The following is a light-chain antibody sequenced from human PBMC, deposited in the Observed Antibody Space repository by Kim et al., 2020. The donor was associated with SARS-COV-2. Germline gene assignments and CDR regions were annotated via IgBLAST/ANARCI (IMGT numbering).Light chain of an antibody. Sequence: SYELTQPPSVSVAPGKTATLTCEGDNIGSTAVHWYQQKPGQAPILVIYYDSDRPSGIPERFSGSNSGNTATLTITRVEAGDEADYYCQVWDTTSDHKLFGGGTQLTVL. CDR1: NIGSTA. CDR2: YDS. CDR3: QVWDTTSDHKL. J-gene: IGLJ2*01. V-gene: IGLV3-21*04.